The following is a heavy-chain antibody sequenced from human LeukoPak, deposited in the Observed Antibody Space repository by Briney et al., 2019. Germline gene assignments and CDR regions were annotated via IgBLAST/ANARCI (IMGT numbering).Heavy chain of an antibody. V-gene: IGHV3-74*01. Sequence: GGSLRLSCAASGFTFSSYWMHWVRQAPGKGLVWVSRINTDGSSTSYADSVKGRFTISRDNAKNTLYLQKNSLRAEDTAVYYCARESGIAAALDLWGQGTLVTVSS. D-gene: IGHD6-13*01. J-gene: IGHJ5*02. CDR2: INTDGSST. CDR3: ARESGIAAALDL. CDR1: GFTFSSYW.